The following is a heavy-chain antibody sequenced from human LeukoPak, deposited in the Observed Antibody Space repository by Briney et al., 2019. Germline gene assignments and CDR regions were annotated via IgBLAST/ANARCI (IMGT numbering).Heavy chain of an antibody. V-gene: IGHV3-7*01. D-gene: IGHD3-10*01. Sequence: GGSLRLSCAASGFTFSSYWMSWVRQAPGKGLEWVANIKQDGSEKYYVDSVKGRFTIPRDNAKNSLYLQMNSLRAEDTAVYYCARGALYYYGSGSYYGGNYWGQGTLVTVSS. J-gene: IGHJ4*02. CDR3: ARGALYYYGSGSYYGGNY. CDR1: GFTFSSYW. CDR2: IKQDGSEK.